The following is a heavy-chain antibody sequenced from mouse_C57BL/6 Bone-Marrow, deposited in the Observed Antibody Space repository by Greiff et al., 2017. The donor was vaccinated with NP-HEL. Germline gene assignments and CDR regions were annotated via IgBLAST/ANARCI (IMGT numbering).Heavy chain of an antibody. CDR3: AYYNGSRYYFDY. J-gene: IGHJ2*01. CDR2: IYPGSGST. D-gene: IGHD1-1*01. CDR1: GYTFTSYW. Sequence: QVQLQQSGAELVKPGASVKMSCKASGYTFTSYWITWVKQRPGQGLEWIGDIYPGSGSTNYNEKFKSKATLTVDTSSSTAYMQLSSLTSEDSAVYYCAYYNGSRYYFDYWGQGTTLTVSS. V-gene: IGHV1-55*01.